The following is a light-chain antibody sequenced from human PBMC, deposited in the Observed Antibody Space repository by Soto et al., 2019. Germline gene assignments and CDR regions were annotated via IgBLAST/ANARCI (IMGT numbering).Light chain of an antibody. Sequence: QSVLTQPPSASRTPGQRVTISCSGSSSNVGSNYVYWYQQLPGTAPKLLISSDNQRPSGVPDRFSGSKSGTSAALAISGLRSEDEADYYCAAWDDSLSGVVFGGGTKLTVL. CDR2: SDN. CDR1: SSNVGSNY. CDR3: AAWDDSLSGVV. J-gene: IGLJ3*02. V-gene: IGLV1-47*02.